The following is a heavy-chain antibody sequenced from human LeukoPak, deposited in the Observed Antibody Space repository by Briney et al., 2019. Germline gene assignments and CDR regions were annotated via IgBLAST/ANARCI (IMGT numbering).Heavy chain of an antibody. V-gene: IGHV4-39*01. Sequence: SETLSLTCTVSGGSISSSSYSWGWIRQPPGKGLEWIGSIYYSGSTYYNPSLKSRVTISVDTSKNQFSLKLSSVTAADTAVYYCARRGVGMATRAFDIWGQGTMVTVSS. CDR2: IYYSGST. J-gene: IGHJ3*02. D-gene: IGHD5-24*01. CDR1: GGSISSSSYS. CDR3: ARRGVGMATRAFDI.